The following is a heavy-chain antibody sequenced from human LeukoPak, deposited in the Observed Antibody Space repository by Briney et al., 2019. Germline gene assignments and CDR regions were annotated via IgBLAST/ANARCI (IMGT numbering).Heavy chain of an antibody. D-gene: IGHD5-18*01. V-gene: IGHV1-18*01. CDR1: GYTFTSYG. CDR2: ISAYNGNT. J-gene: IGHJ5*02. CDR3: AREVRDTAMVAPLNWFDP. Sequence: ASVKVSCKASGYTFTSYGISWVRQAPGQGLEWMGWISAYNGNTNYAQKLQGRVTMTTDTSTSTAYMELRSLRSDDTAVYYCAREVRDTAMVAPLNWFDPWGQGTLVTVSS.